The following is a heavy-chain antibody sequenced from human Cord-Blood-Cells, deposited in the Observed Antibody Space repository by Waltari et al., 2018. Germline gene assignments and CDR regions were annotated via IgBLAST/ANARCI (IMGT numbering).Heavy chain of an antibody. D-gene: IGHD6-13*01. Sequence: QVQLVQSGAEVKKPGASVKVSCKASGYPFPGHYMPWVRQAPGQGLEWMGWINPNSGGTNYAQKFQGRVTMTRDTSISTAYMELSRLRSDDMAVYYCARRRGSSWFDYWGQGTLVTVSS. CDR3: ARRRGSSWFDY. CDR1: GYPFPGHY. CDR2: INPNSGGT. J-gene: IGHJ4*02. V-gene: IGHV1-2*02.